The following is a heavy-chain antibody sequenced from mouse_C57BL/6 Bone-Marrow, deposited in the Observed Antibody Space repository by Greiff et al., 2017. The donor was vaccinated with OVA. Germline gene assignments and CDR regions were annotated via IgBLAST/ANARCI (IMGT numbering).Heavy chain of an antibody. CDR2: ISYDGSN. J-gene: IGHJ2*01. CDR3: ARDPTD. Sequence: DVQLVESGPGLVKPSQSLSLTCSVTGYSITSGYYWNWIRQFPGNKLEWMGYISYDGSNNYNPSLKNRISITRDTSKNQFFLKLNSVTTEDTATYYCARDPTDWGQGTTLTVSS. D-gene: IGHD2-10*01. CDR1: GYSITSGYY. V-gene: IGHV3-6*01.